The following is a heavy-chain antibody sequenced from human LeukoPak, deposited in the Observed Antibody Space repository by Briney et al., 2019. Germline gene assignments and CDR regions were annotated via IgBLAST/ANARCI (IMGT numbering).Heavy chain of an antibody. D-gene: IGHD1-1*01. V-gene: IGHV4-61*02. J-gene: IGHJ3*02. CDR2: IYTSGST. CDR1: GGSISSGSYY. CDR3: ASQSVPNAFDI. Sequence: PSETLSLTCTVSGGSISSGSYYWSWIRQPAGKGLEWIGRIYTSGSTNYNPSLKSRVTISVDTSKNQFSLKLSSVTAADTAVYYCASQSVPNAFDIWGQGTMVTVSS.